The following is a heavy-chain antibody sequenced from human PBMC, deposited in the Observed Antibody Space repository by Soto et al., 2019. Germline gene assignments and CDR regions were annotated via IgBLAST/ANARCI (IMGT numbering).Heavy chain of an antibody. V-gene: IGHV4-31*03. CDR2: IYYSGPT. J-gene: IGHJ4*02. CDR1: GGSISSGGYY. Sequence: PLETLSLTCSVSGGSISSGGYYWSWIRQHPGKGLEWIGYIYYSGPTYYNPSLKSRVTISVDTSKNQFSLKLSSVTAADTAVYYCARAIFGSSDYWGQGTLVTVSS. CDR3: ARAIFGSSDY. D-gene: IGHD3-10*02.